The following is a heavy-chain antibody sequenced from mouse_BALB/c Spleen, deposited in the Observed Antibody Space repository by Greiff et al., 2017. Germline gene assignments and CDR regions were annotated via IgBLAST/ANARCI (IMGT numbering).Heavy chain of an antibody. CDR2: IWSDGST. Sequence: VKVIESGPDLVAPSQSLSITCTVSGFSLTSYGVHWVRQPPGKGLEWLVVIWSDGSTTYNSALKSRLSISKDNSKSQVFLKMNSLQTDDTAMYYCARHGYDAMDYWGQGTSVTVSS. CDR3: ARHGYDAMDY. J-gene: IGHJ4*01. V-gene: IGHV2-6-2*01. CDR1: GFSLTSYG.